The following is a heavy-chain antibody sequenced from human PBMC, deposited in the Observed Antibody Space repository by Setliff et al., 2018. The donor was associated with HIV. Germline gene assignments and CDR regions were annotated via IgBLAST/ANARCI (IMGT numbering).Heavy chain of an antibody. D-gene: IGHD3-10*01. CDR3: ARGLSFHDPGGFDY. CDR1: GGSISSYY. CDR2: IYTSGST. V-gene: IGHV4-4*09. Sequence: PSETLSLTCTVSGGSISSYYWSWIRQPPGKGLEWIGYIYTSGSTNYNPSLKSRVTISVDTSKNQFSLKLSSVTAADTAAYYCARGLSFHDPGGFDYWGQGTLVTVSS. J-gene: IGHJ4*02.